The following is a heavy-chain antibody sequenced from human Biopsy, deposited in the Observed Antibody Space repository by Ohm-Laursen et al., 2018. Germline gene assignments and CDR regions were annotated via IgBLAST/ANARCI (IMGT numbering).Heavy chain of an antibody. CDR3: VREGLDCAGGTCYSGPLDL. J-gene: IGHJ4*03. CDR2: ISPYFGNT. CDR1: GYSFTSYG. V-gene: IGHV1-18*01. D-gene: IGHD2-15*01. Sequence: GASVKVSCKASGYSFTSYGMNWVRQAPGQGLEWVGWISPYFGNTNSTQKLQARVTLSTETPTDTAYMELRSLRYDDTAIYYCVREGLDCAGGTCYSGPLDLWGQGTLITVSS.